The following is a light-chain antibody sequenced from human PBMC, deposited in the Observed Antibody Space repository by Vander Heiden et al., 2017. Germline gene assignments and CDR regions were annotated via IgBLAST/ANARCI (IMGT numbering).Light chain of an antibody. Sequence: QMTQSPSPLSASVGARVTIPCRASQSISSWLAWYQQKPGKAPKLLIYKASSLERGVPSRFSGSGSGTEFTLTISSLQPDDFETYYCQQYNSYSRYTFGQGTKLEIK. CDR1: QSISSW. CDR3: QQYNSYSRYT. V-gene: IGKV1-5*03. J-gene: IGKJ2*01. CDR2: KAS.